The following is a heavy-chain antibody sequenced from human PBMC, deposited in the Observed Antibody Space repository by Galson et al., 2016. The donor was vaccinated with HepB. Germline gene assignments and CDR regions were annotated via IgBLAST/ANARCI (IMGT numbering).Heavy chain of an antibody. Sequence: SVKVSCKASGYTFTSNSIHWMRQAPGQRLEWMGWIIVGGAHTNYSPTFQGRLTITSDTSARTVYMELSSLTSEDTAVYYCARGRVAVAGYGHDYWGQGTLVTVSS. D-gene: IGHD6-19*01. CDR3: ARGRVAVAGYGHDY. CDR1: GYTFTSNS. V-gene: IGHV1-3*01. J-gene: IGHJ4*02. CDR2: IIVGGAHT.